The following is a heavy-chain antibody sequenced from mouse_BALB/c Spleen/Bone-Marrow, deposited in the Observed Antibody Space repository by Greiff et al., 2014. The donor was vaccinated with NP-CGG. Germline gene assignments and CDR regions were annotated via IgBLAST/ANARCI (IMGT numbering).Heavy chain of an antibody. Sequence: QVQLQQSGPGLVAPSQSLSITCTVSGFSLTNYGVHWVRQPPGKGLEWLGVIWASGSTNYNSALMSRLSISKDNSKSQVFLKMNSLQTDDTAMYYCARPYYGLYAMDYWGQGTSVTVSS. J-gene: IGHJ4*01. CDR2: IWASGST. CDR1: GFSLTNYG. CDR3: ARPYYGLYAMDY. V-gene: IGHV2-9*02. D-gene: IGHD1-2*01.